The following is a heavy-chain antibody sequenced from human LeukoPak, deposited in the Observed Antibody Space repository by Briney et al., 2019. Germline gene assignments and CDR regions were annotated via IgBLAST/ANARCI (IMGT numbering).Heavy chain of an antibody. CDR2: ISAYNGNT. V-gene: IGHV1-18*01. D-gene: IGHD3-3*01. J-gene: IGHJ6*02. Sequence: ASVKVSCKASGYTFTSYGISWVRQAPGQGLEWVGWISAYNGNTNYAQKLQGRVTMTTDTSTSTAYMELRSLRSDDTAVYYCARKMSITIFGVVTPNYYGMDVWGQGTTVTVSS. CDR3: ARKMSITIFGVVTPNYYGMDV. CDR1: GYTFTSYG.